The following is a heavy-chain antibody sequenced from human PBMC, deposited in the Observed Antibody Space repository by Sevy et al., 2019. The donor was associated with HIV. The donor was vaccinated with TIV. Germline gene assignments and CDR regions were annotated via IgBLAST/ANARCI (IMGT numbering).Heavy chain of an antibody. Sequence: SETLSLTCTVSGGSISSGDYYWSWIRQPPGKGLEWIGYIFYSGSTYFNPSLKSRVTVSLDTSKNQFSLKLSSVTAADTAVCYCARQRASSGYFYFDSWGQGTLVTFSS. D-gene: IGHD3-22*01. CDR1: GGSISSGDYY. CDR3: ARQRASSGYFYFDS. CDR2: IFYSGST. J-gene: IGHJ4*02. V-gene: IGHV4-30-4*01.